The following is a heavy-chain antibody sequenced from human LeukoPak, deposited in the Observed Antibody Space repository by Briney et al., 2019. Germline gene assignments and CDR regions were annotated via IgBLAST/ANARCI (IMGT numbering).Heavy chain of an antibody. CDR2: IKQDGSEK. V-gene: IGHV3-7*03. J-gene: IGHJ6*02. Sequence: GGSLRLSCAASGFTFSSYWMSWVRQAPGKGLEWVANIKQDGSEKYYVDSVKGRFTISRDNAKNSLYLLMNSLRAEDTAVYYCARDESNYDFWSGYLIYGMDVWGQGTTVTVSS. CDR3: ARDESNYDFWSGYLIYGMDV. CDR1: GFTFSSYW. D-gene: IGHD3-3*01.